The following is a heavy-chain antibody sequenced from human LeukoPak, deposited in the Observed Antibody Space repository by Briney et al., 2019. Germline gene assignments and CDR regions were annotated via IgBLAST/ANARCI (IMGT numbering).Heavy chain of an antibody. CDR3: ARGRSRTTVTTFDY. Sequence: SETLSLTCAVYGGSFSGYYWSWIRQPPGKGLEWIGEINHSGSTNYNPSLKSRVTISVDTSKDQFSLKLSSVTAADTAVYYCARGRSRTTVTTFDYWGQGTLVTVSS. D-gene: IGHD4-17*01. CDR1: GGSFSGYY. CDR2: INHSGST. V-gene: IGHV4-34*01. J-gene: IGHJ4*02.